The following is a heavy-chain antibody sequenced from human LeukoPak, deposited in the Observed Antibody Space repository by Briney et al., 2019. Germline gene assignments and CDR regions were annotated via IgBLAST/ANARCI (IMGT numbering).Heavy chain of an antibody. Sequence: GGSLRLSCAASGFDFGGYGMHWVRQAPGKGLEWVAFIRYTGSHKYYADSVKGRFTISRDNSKNTLYLQMNRLRDDDTALYCCATYSASIGDYWGLGTLVTVSS. J-gene: IGHJ4*02. CDR2: IRYTGSHK. D-gene: IGHD2-15*01. CDR3: ATYSASIGDY. V-gene: IGHV3-30*02. CDR1: GFDFGGYG.